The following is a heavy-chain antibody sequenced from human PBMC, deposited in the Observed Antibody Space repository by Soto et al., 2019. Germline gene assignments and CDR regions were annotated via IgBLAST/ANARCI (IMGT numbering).Heavy chain of an antibody. CDR2: IDKSGGDT. Sequence: EVQLLESGGDLVQPGGSLRLSCAASVFTFTNYLMTWVRHAPGKGLEWVSSIDKSGGDTYYADSVKGRFTISSANSKNTLYLQMNGLRAEDTALYYCARDTYSRSWYFWGQGTLVTVSS. CDR3: ARDTYSRSWYF. D-gene: IGHD1-26*01. CDR1: VFTFTNYL. V-gene: IGHV3-23*05. J-gene: IGHJ4*02.